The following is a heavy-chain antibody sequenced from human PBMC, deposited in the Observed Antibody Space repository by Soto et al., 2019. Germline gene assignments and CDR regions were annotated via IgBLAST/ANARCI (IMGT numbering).Heavy chain of an antibody. CDR1: GFTFSSYG. CDR3: ARYLVAGRDGDY. J-gene: IGHJ4*02. Sequence: GGSLRLSCAASGFTFSSYGMHWVRQAPGKGLEWVAVIWYDGSNKYYADSVKGRFTISRDNSKNTLYLQMNSLRAEDTAVYYCARYLVAGRDGDYWGQGTLVTVSS. CDR2: IWYDGSNK. V-gene: IGHV3-33*01. D-gene: IGHD2-15*01.